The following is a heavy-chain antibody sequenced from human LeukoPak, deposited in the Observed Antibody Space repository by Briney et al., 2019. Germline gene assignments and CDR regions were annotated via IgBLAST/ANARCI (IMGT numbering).Heavy chain of an antibody. J-gene: IGHJ6*02. CDR1: GGSISSGGYY. CDR3: ASVTGNSYAPRHYYGMDV. V-gene: IGHV4-31*03. CDR2: IYYSGST. D-gene: IGHD5-18*01. Sequence: SSQTLSLTCTVSGGSISSGGYYWSWLRQHPGEGLEWIGYIYYSGSTYYNPSLKSRVTISVDTSKNQFSLKLSSVTAADTAVYYCASVTGNSYAPRHYYGMDVWGQGTTVTVSS.